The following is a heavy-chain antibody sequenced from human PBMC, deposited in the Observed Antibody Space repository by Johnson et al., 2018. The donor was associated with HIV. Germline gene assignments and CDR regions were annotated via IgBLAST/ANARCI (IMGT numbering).Heavy chain of an antibody. J-gene: IGHJ3*02. CDR1: GFTFSSYA. V-gene: IGHV3-30*04. CDR2: ISYDGSNK. Sequence: QVQLVESGGGVVQPGRSLRLSCAASGFTFSSYAMHWVRQAPGKGLEWVAVISYDGSNKYYADSVKGRFTISRDNSKNTLYLQMNSLRAEDTAVYYCARGASTDWDDAFDIWSQGTMVTVCS. D-gene: IGHD1-14*01. CDR3: ARGASTDWDDAFDI.